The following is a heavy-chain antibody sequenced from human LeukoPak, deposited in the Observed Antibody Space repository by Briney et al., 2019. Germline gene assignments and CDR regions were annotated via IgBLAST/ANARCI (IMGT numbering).Heavy chain of an antibody. CDR3: ATPPARGSYFSYYGMDV. J-gene: IGHJ6*02. CDR1: GYTFTGYY. D-gene: IGHD1-26*01. V-gene: IGHV1-2*02. Sequence: ASVKVSCKASGYTFTGYYMHWVRQAPGQGLEWMGWINPNSGGTNYAQKFQGRVTMTRDTSISTAYMELSRLRSDDTAVYYCATPPARGSYFSYYGMDVWGQGTTVTVSS. CDR2: INPNSGGT.